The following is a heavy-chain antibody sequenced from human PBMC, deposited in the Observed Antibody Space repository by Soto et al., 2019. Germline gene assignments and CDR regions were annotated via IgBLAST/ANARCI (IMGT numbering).Heavy chain of an antibody. CDR3: ANLWGDGYNLGQDYNGMDV. CDR1: GFSFENYG. Sequence: QVQMVESGGGVVQPGRYLILSCAASGFSFENYGMHWVRQAPGRGLEWVAIIWYDGSLQYYAAAVKGRFTISRDNSKNTLYLEMNSLRAEDTAVYYCANLWGDGYNLGQDYNGMDVWGQGTTVIVSS. V-gene: IGHV3-33*06. J-gene: IGHJ6*02. D-gene: IGHD5-12*01. CDR2: IWYDGSLQ.